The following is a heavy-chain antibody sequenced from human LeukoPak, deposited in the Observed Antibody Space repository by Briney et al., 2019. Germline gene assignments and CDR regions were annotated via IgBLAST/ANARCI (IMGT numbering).Heavy chain of an antibody. J-gene: IGHJ4*02. D-gene: IGHD3-22*01. Sequence: SETLSLTCTVSGGSISSSSYYWGWIRQPPGKGLEWIGSIYYSGSTYYNPSLKSRVTISVDTSKNQFSLKLSSVTAADTAVYYCARHYIPDYYDSSGYYYFDYWGQGTLVTVSS. CDR3: ARHYIPDYYDSSGYYYFDY. CDR1: GGSISSSSYY. CDR2: IYYSGST. V-gene: IGHV4-39*01.